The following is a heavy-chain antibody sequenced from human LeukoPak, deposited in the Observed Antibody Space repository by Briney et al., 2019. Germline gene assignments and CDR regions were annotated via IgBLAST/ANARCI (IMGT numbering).Heavy chain of an antibody. CDR3: ASHIAVAGPFDY. D-gene: IGHD6-19*01. CDR1: GGSISSYY. J-gene: IGHJ4*02. V-gene: IGHV4-59*08. Sequence: PSETLSFTCTVSGGSISSYYWSWIRQPPGKGLEWIGYIYYSGSTNYNPSLKSRVTISVDTSKNQFSLKLSSVTAADTAVYYCASHIAVAGPFDYWGQGTLVTVSS. CDR2: IYYSGST.